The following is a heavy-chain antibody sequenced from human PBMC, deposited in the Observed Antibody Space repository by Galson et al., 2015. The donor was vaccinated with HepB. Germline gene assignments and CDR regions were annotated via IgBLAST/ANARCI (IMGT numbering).Heavy chain of an antibody. CDR1: GFTFGSYA. Sequence: SLRLSCAVSGFTFGSYAFLWVRQAPGKGLEWLAVISSGGDKKYYADSVKGRFAISRDNSKNTLYMQMDSLRPEDTAVYYCARTFCCDYWGQGTLVTASS. CDR2: ISSGGDKK. CDR3: ARTFCCDY. J-gene: IGHJ4*02. V-gene: IGHV3-30*09. D-gene: IGHD2-15*01.